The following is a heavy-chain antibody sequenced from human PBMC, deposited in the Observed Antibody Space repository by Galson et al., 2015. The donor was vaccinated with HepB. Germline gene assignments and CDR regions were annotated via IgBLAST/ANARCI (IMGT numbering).Heavy chain of an antibody. J-gene: IGHJ6*03. Sequence: SLRLSCAASGFTFSSYAIHWVRQAPGKGLEWVALISFDGTKEYFTDSVRGRFTISRDNSKNTVYLQMNSLRGEDTAAYFCAKGQGPYNYFYHMDVWGQGTTVTVSS. V-gene: IGHV3-30*18. CDR3: AKGQGPYNYFYHMDV. CDR1: GFTFSSYA. CDR2: ISFDGTKE.